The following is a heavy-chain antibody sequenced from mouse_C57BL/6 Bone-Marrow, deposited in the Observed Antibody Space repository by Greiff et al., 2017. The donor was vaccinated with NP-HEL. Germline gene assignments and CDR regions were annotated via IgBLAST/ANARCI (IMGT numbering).Heavy chain of an antibody. CDR3: ATGGNYGYFDV. CDR2: IYPGDGDT. J-gene: IGHJ1*03. D-gene: IGHD1-1*02. CDR1: GYAFSSYW. V-gene: IGHV1-80*01. Sequence: QVQLKESGAELVKPGASVKISCKASGYAFSSYWMNWVKQRPGKGLEWIGQIYPGDGDTNYNGKFKGKATLTADKSSSTAYMQLSSLTSEDSAVYFCATGGNYGYFDVWGTGTTVTVSS.